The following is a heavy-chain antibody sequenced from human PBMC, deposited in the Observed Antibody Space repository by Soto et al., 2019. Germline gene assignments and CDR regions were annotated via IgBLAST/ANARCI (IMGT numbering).Heavy chain of an antibody. CDR3: ARDALRYFVWLTYYYYCYIDV. D-gene: IGHD3-9*01. CDR1: CYTFARYG. V-gene: IGHV1-18*01. J-gene: IGHJ6*03. CDR2: ISAYNGNT. Sequence: GASVKVSCKASCYTFARYGISWVRQAPGQGLERMGWISAYNGNTNYAQKLQGRVTMTTDTSTSTAYMELRSLRSDDTAVYYCARDALRYFVWLTYYYYCYIDVWGKATTVTVSS.